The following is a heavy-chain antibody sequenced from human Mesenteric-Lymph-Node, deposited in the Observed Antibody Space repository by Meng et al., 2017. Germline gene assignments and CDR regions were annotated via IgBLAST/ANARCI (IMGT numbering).Heavy chain of an antibody. J-gene: IGHJ4*02. CDR2: IRHSGSA. Sequence: VQLVGVAPGVVEPSQTLSFTCTGFGGSVDSGNFYWSWIRQHPGKGLEWIGYIRHSGSAYYNPSLKSRVSISVDTSKNQFSLNLNSMTAADTAVYYCASFDHIPRRNYFDYWGQGSLVTVSS. V-gene: IGHV4-30-4*01. CDR1: GGSVDSGNFY. D-gene: IGHD2-21*01. CDR3: ASFDHIPRRNYFDY.